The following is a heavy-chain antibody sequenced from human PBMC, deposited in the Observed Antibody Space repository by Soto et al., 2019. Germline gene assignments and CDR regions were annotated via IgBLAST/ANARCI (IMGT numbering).Heavy chain of an antibody. V-gene: IGHV4-4*02. CDR3: ARGLHYGDYVGFDY. J-gene: IGHJ4*02. CDR2: IYHSGST. D-gene: IGHD4-17*01. CDR1: GGSISSNNW. Sequence: SETLSLTCAVSGGSISSNNWWNWVRQPPGKGLEWIGEIYHSGSTNYNPSLKSRGTISVDKSKNQFFLKLSSVTAADTAVYYCARGLHYGDYVGFDYWGQGTLVTVSS.